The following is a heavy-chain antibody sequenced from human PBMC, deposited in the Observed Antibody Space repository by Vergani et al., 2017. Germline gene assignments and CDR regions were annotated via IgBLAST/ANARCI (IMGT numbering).Heavy chain of an antibody. CDR3: ARLPLGSDGYNRRVXFDY. CDR1: GYTFTSYA. J-gene: IGHJ4*02. D-gene: IGHD5-24*01. CDR2: INAGNGNT. Sequence: QVQLVQSGAEVMKPGASVKVSCKASGYTFTSYAMHWVRQAPGQRLEWMGWINAGNGNTKYSQKFQGRVTITRDTSASTAYMELSSLRSEDTAVYYCARLPLGSDGYNRRVXFDYWGQGTLVTVSS. V-gene: IGHV1-3*01.